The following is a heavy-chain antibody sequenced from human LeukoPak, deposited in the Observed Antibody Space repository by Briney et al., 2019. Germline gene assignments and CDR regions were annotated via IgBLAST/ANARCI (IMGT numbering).Heavy chain of an antibody. D-gene: IGHD6-19*01. CDR3: ARIAVAGTNLDY. CDR2: IYYSGST. Sequence: SEALSLTCTVSGGSISSSSYYWGWIRQPPGKGLEWIGSIYYSGSTYYNPSLKSRVTISVDTSKNQFSLKLSSVTAADTAVYYCARIAVAGTNLDYWGQGTLVTVSS. CDR1: GGSISSSSYY. J-gene: IGHJ4*02. V-gene: IGHV4-39*07.